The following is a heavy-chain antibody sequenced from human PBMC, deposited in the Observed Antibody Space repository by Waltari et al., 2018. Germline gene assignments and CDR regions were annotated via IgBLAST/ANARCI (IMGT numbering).Heavy chain of an antibody. CDR2: IKAGNGNT. Sequence: QVQLVQSGAEVKKPGASVKVSCKASGYTFTGYYMHWVRQAPGQRLEWMGGIKAGNGNTKYSQKFQGRVTITRDTSASTAYMELSSLRSEDTAVYYCAREEGKGGTRTFDYWGQGTLVTVSS. J-gene: IGHJ4*02. D-gene: IGHD1-1*01. CDR1: GYTFTGYY. V-gene: IGHV1-3*01. CDR3: AREEGKGGTRTFDY.